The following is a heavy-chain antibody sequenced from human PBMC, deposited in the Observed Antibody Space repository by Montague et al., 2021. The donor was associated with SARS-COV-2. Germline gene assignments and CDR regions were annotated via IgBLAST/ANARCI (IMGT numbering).Heavy chain of an antibody. CDR1: GGSINNYY. D-gene: IGHD2-21*01. CDR2: IYYSGSVTT. Sequence: SETLSLTCSVSGGSINNYYWGWVRQSPGKGLEWIGYIYYSGSVTTSYNPSLKSRVSISVDTSENQFSLKLTSVTAADTAVYYCARRGGGAVFARFRYWYFDVWSRGSLVTVSS. CDR3: ARRGGGAVFARFRYWYFDV. V-gene: IGHV4-59*13. J-gene: IGHJ2*01.